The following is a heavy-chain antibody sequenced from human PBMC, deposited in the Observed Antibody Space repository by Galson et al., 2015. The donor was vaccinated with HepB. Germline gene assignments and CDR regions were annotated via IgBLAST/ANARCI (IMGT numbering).Heavy chain of an antibody. CDR3: AKDMVDCSSTSCYKGGLYYYYYGMDV. Sequence: SLRLSCAASGFTFDDYTMHWVRQAPGKGLEWVSLISWDGGSTYYADSVKGRFTISRDNSKNSLYLQMNSLRTEDTALYYCAKDMVDCSSTSCYKGGLYYYYYGMDVWGQGTTVTVSS. CDR1: GFTFDDYT. V-gene: IGHV3-43*01. CDR2: ISWDGGST. J-gene: IGHJ6*02. D-gene: IGHD2-2*02.